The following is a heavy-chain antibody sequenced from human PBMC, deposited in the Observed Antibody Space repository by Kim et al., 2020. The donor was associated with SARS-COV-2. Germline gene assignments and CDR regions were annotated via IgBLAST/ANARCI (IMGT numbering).Heavy chain of an antibody. CDR3: ARGRGYGSYGYRVMANWFDP. CDR2: INHSGST. Sequence: SETLSLTCAVYGGSFSGYYWSWIRQPPGKGLEWIGEINHSGSTNYNPSLKSRVTISVDTSKNQFSLKLSSVTAADTAVYYCARGRGYGSYGYRVMANWFDPWGQGTLVTVSS. J-gene: IGHJ5*02. CDR1: GGSFSGYY. D-gene: IGHD5-18*01. V-gene: IGHV4-34*01.